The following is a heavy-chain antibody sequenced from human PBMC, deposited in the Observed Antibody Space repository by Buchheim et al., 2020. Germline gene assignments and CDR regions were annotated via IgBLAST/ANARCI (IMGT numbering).Heavy chain of an antibody. V-gene: IGHV4-59*01. CDR2: IYYSGST. CDR1: GGSISSYY. J-gene: IGHJ6*02. CDR3: ARDKGCTNGVCHQFGGMDV. Sequence: QVQLQESGPGLVKPSETLSLTCTVSGGSISSYYWSWIRQPPGKGLEWIGYIYYSGSTNYNPSLKSRVTISVDTSKNQFSLKLKSVTAADTAVYYCARDKGCTNGVCHQFGGMDVWGQGTT. D-gene: IGHD2-8*01.